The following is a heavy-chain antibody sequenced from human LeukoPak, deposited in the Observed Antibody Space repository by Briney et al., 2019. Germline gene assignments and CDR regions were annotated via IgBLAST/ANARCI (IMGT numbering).Heavy chain of an antibody. CDR3: ASLLVRGYYFDY. Sequence: GGSLRLSCAASGFTFSDYYMSWIRQAPGKGLEWVSYISSSGSTIYYADSVKGRFTISRDNAKNSLYLQTNSLRAEDTAVYYCASLLVRGYYFDYWGQGTLVTVSS. D-gene: IGHD3-10*01. CDR2: ISSSGSTI. J-gene: IGHJ4*02. V-gene: IGHV3-11*04. CDR1: GFTFSDYY.